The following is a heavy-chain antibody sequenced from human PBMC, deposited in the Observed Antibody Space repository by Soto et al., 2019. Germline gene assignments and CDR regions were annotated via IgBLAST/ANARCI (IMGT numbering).Heavy chain of an antibody. D-gene: IGHD2-15*01. J-gene: IGHJ6*02. Sequence: GGSLRLSCTASGFTFGDYAMSWVRQAPGKGLEWVGFIRSKAYGGTTEYAASVKGRFTISRDDSKSIAYLQMNSLKTEDTAVYYCTRTPLSKSGGYYYYGMDVWGQGTTVTVSS. V-gene: IGHV3-49*04. CDR1: GFTFGDYA. CDR2: IRSKAYGGTT. CDR3: TRTPLSKSGGYYYYGMDV.